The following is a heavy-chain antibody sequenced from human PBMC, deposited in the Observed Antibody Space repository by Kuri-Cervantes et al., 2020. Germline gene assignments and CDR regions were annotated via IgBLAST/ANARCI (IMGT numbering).Heavy chain of an antibody. CDR2: INPDGGAK. J-gene: IGHJ3*02. Sequence: GESLKISCAASKFTFSSHWMNWVRQAPGKGLEWVANINPDGGAKYYVDSVKGRFTISRDNAKNSLYLQMNSLRAEDTALYYCAKSGWADAFDIWGKGTMVTVSS. CDR1: KFTFSSHW. CDR3: AKSGWADAFDI. V-gene: IGHV3-7*03. D-gene: IGHD3-16*01.